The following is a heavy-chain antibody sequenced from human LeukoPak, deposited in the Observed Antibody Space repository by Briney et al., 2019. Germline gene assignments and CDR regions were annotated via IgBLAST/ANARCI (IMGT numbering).Heavy chain of an antibody. D-gene: IGHD6-19*01. Sequence: SETLSLTCAVYGGSFSGYYWSWIRQPPGKGLEWIGEINHSGSTNYNPSPKSRVTISVDTSKNQFSLKLSSVTAADTTVYYCARGPGWQWLVRGFDYWGQGTLVTVSS. CDR1: GGSFSGYY. CDR2: INHSGST. J-gene: IGHJ4*02. CDR3: ARGPGWQWLVRGFDY. V-gene: IGHV4-34*01.